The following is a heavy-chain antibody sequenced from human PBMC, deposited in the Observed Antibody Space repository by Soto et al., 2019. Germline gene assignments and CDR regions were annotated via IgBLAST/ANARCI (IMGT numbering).Heavy chain of an antibody. Sequence: SETLSLTCAVSGGSISSSNWWSWVRQPPGKGLEWIGEIYHSGSTNYNPSLKSRVTISVDKSKNQFSLKLSSVTAADTAVYYCARDVAYSSSWYYFDYWGQGTLVTVSS. J-gene: IGHJ4*02. CDR3: ARDVAYSSSWYYFDY. CDR2: IYHSGST. CDR1: GGSISSSNW. D-gene: IGHD6-13*01. V-gene: IGHV4-4*02.